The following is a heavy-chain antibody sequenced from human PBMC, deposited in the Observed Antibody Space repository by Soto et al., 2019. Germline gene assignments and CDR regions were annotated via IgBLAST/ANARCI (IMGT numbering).Heavy chain of an antibody. CDR2: INPSGGST. CDR3: AREGLNVVVPAAIGGPDH. D-gene: IGHD2-2*02. V-gene: IGHV1-46*01. CDR1: VYTFTSYY. J-gene: IGHJ5*02. Sequence: XSVKVSCKASVYTFTSYYMHWVRQAPGQGLEWMGIINPSGGSTSYAQKFQGRVTMTRDTSTSTVYMELSSLRSEDTAVYYCAREGLNVVVPAAIGGPDHWGQGSLVTVSS.